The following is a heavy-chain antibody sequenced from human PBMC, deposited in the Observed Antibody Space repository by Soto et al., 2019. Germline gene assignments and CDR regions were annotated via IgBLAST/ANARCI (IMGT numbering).Heavy chain of an antibody. CDR1: GYTFISYG. CDR2: MSAFTGKA. V-gene: IGHV1-18*04. D-gene: IGHD3-10*01. J-gene: IGHJ1*01. CDR3: ARDQRYYGSGYYYSDS. Sequence: ASVKVSFKASGYTFISYGISWVRQAPGQGLEWVGWMSAFTGKADYAQIFQDRVTMTTDTSTSTAYMELRSLRSDDTAVYYCARDQRYYGSGYYYSDSWGQGILVTVSS.